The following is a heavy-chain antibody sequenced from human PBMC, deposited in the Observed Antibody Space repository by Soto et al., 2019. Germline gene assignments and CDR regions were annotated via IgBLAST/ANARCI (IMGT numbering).Heavy chain of an antibody. CDR2: IIPIYGVT. V-gene: IGHV1-69*01. CDR1: GGPFSSYA. CDR3: ARGYYYDRSGYYGIY. Sequence: QVHLVQSGPEVRKPGSSVKVSCKPSGGPFSSYAITWVRQAPGQGLEWLGGIIPIYGVTTYAQRFQDRVTITVDETTNTAYMELRGLTPEDTAVYYCARGYYYDRSGYYGIYWGQGTLVTVSS. J-gene: IGHJ4*02. D-gene: IGHD3-22*01.